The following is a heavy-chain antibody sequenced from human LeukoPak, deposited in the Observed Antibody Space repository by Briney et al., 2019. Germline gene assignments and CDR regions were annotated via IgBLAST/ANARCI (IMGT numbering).Heavy chain of an antibody. J-gene: IGHJ5*02. CDR3: ARELDGDGGWFDP. V-gene: IGHV4-59*01. Sequence: SETLSLTCTVSGDSISDYYWSWIRQPPGKGLEWIGEVYYSGSTHYNPPLKGRLTISVDTSKNQFSLRLRSVTAADTAMYYCARELDGDGGWFDPWGQGTLVTVSS. CDR1: GDSISDYY. D-gene: IGHD5-24*01. CDR2: VYYSGST.